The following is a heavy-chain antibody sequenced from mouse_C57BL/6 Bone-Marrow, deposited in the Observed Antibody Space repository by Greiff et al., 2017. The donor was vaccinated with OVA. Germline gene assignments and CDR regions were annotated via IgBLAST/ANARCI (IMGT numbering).Heavy chain of an antibody. CDR3: ARGLYFDY. D-gene: IGHD3-1*01. Sequence: DVMLVESGGGLVKPGGSLKLSCAASGFTFSDYGMHWVRQAPEKGLEWVAYISSASSTTYYAATVKGRFTISRDNAKNTLFLQMTSLRSEDTAMYYCARGLYFDYWGQGTTLTVSS. J-gene: IGHJ2*01. CDR1: GFTFSDYG. CDR2: ISSASSTT. V-gene: IGHV5-17*01.